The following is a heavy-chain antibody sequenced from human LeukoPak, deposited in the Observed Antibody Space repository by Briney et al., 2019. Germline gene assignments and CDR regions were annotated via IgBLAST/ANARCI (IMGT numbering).Heavy chain of an antibody. V-gene: IGHV5-51*01. CDR3: ARTISGSYRSDLSK. Sequence: GESLKISCKGSGYSFTNYWIAWVRQMPGKVLEWMGIIFPGDSDTKYSPSFQGQVTISADKSINTAYLQWSSLKASDSAIYYCARTISGSYRSDLSKWGQGTLVTVSS. CDR1: GYSFTNYW. D-gene: IGHD3-16*02. J-gene: IGHJ4*02. CDR2: IFPGDSDT.